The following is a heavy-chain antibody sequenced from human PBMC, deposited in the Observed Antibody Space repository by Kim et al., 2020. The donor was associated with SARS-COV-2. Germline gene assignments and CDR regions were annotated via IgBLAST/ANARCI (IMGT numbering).Heavy chain of an antibody. D-gene: IGHD6-13*01. Sequence: SETLSLTCTVSGGSVSSIRHYWSWIRQPPGKGLEWVCYIYNSGSTHYNPSLKSRVTISGDTSKDQFSLNLKSVTAADTAIYFCARVVLATADDYFDYWG. CDR3: ARVVLATADDYFDY. V-gene: IGHV4-61*01. CDR2: IYNSGST. CDR1: GGSVSSIRHY. J-gene: IGHJ4*01.